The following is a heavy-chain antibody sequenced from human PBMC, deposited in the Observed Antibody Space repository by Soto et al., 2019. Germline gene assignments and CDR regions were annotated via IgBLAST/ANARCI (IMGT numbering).Heavy chain of an antibody. J-gene: IGHJ5*02. Sequence: PGGSLSLSCTASGFTFGDYAMSWVRQAPGKGLEWVGFIKSKSDGGTTDYAAPVKGRFTISRDDSKNTLYLQMNSLKTEDTAVYYCTTEARPGWELLAWFDPWGEGTLDTVSA. CDR1: GFTFGDYA. CDR3: TTEARPGWELLAWFDP. CDR2: IKSKSDGGTT. V-gene: IGHV3-15*01. D-gene: IGHD1-26*01.